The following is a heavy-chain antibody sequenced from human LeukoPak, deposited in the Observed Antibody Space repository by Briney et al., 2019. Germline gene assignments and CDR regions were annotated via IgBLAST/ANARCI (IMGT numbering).Heavy chain of an antibody. CDR3: ATGLTAIAAAGLRKFHFDY. V-gene: IGHV4-34*01. CDR1: GGSFSGYY. Sequence: SETLSLTCAVYGGSFSGYYWSWIRQPPGKGLEWIGEIDHSGNTNYNPSLKSRVTISLDTSKNHFSLKLTSVTAADTALYYCATGLTAIAAAGLRKFHFDYWGQGTLVTVSS. CDR2: IDHSGNT. D-gene: IGHD6-13*01. J-gene: IGHJ4*02.